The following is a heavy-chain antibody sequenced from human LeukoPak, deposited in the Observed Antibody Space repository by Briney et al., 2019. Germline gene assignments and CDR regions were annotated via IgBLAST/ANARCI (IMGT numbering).Heavy chain of an antibody. J-gene: IGHJ4*01. Sequence: GSLRLSCAVSGITLSNYGMSWVRQAPGKGLEWVAGIAGSGGATNYADSVKGRFTISRDNAKNSLYLQMNSLRAEDTAVYYCARGPWDYWGLGTLVTVSS. V-gene: IGHV3-23*01. CDR1: GITLSNYG. CDR2: IAGSGGAT. CDR3: ARGPWDY.